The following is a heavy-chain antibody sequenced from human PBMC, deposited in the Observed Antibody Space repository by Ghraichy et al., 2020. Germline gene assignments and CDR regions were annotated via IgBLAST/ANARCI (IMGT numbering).Heavy chain of an antibody. CDR1: DGSVSSFY. CDR2: ATYGGSS. Sequence: SETLTLTCGVSDGSVSSFYATWIQQAPGKGLEWIGYATYGGSSNYNPSLKGRVTISVDTSKRQFTLKMNSVTAADTAVYYCARAARKAWLAPWGQGTLVTVSS. J-gene: IGHJ5*02. V-gene: IGHV4-59*02. CDR3: ARAARKAWLAP.